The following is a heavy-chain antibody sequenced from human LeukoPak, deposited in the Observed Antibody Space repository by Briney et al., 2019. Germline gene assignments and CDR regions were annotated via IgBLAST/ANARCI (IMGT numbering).Heavy chain of an antibody. Sequence: GGSLRLSCAASGFTFSSYEMNWVRQAPGKGLEWVSYISSSGSTIYYADSVKGRFTISRDNAKNSLYLQMNSLRAEDTAVYYCARDRAAGAYPWYFDDWGQGTLVTVSS. J-gene: IGHJ4*02. CDR3: ARDRAAGAYPWYFDD. CDR2: ISSSGSTI. D-gene: IGHD3-16*01. V-gene: IGHV3-48*03. CDR1: GFTFSSYE.